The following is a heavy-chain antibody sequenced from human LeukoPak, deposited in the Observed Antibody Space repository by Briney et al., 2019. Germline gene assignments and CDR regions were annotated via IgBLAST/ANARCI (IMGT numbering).Heavy chain of an antibody. V-gene: IGHV3-7*03. J-gene: IGHJ4*02. D-gene: IGHD6-6*01. CDR3: ARIGYSSSSLDF. CDR2: IKQDGSVK. Sequence: GGSLRLSCAASGFTFTNYWMTWVRQAPGKGLEWVANIKQDGSVKYFVDSVKGRFTISRDNAKNSLYLQMNSLRAEDTAVYNCARIGYSSSSLDFWGRGTLVTVSS. CDR1: GFTFTNYW.